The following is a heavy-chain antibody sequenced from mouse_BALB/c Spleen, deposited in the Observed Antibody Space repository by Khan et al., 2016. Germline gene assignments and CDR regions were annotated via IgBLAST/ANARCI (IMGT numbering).Heavy chain of an antibody. J-gene: IGHJ2*01. CDR1: GYSITSGYG. Sequence: EVQLQESGPGLVKPSQSLSLTCTVTGYSITSGYGWNWIRQFPGNKLEWMGYISYSGSTNYNPSLKSRISITRDTSKNQFFLQLNAVTTEDTATXYCARTARIKYWGQGTTLTVSS. CDR3: ARTARIKY. D-gene: IGHD1-2*01. CDR2: ISYSGST. V-gene: IGHV3-2*02.